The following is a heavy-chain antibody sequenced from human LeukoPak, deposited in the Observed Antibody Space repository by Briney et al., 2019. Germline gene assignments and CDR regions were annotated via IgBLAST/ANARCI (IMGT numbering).Heavy chain of an antibody. J-gene: IGHJ4*02. CDR1: GFTFSSYA. CDR2: ISYDGSNK. Sequence: GGSLRLSCVASGFTFSSYAMNWVRQAPGKGLEWVAVISYDGSNKYYADSVKGRFTISRDNSKNTLYLQMNSLRAEDTAVYYCARDLEHYYDSSGLWGQGTLVTVSS. CDR3: ARDLEHYYDSSGL. D-gene: IGHD3-22*01. V-gene: IGHV3-30-3*01.